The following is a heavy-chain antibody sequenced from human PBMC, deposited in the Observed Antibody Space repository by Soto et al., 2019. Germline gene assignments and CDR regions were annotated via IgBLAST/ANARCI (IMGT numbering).Heavy chain of an antibody. CDR2: IDNSGNT. CDR1: DGSISTYF. J-gene: IGHJ4*02. Sequence: PSETLSLTCTVSDGSISTYFCNWIRQPAGKGLEWIGRIDNSGNTNYNPSLKSRVTMSADTSRNQFSLKLNSVTAADTAVYYCARGGQDFWSGPFDYWGQAALVTVS. CDR3: ARGGQDFWSGPFDY. D-gene: IGHD3-3*01. V-gene: IGHV4-4*07.